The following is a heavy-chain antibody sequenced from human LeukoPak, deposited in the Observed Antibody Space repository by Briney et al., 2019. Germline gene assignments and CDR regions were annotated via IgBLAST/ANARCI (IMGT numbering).Heavy chain of an antibody. CDR3: ATFRWGVGFEY. CDR2: IHHSGST. J-gene: IGHJ4*02. D-gene: IGHD3-16*01. V-gene: IGHV4-34*01. CDR1: GGSFSGSFSDYY. Sequence: PSETLSLTCAVYGGSFSGSFSDYYWTCLRQTPGKRLEWIGEIHHSGSTNYNPSLKSRVTISVDTSKSQFSLKLNSLTAADTAVYYCATFRWGVGFEYWGQGTLATVSS.